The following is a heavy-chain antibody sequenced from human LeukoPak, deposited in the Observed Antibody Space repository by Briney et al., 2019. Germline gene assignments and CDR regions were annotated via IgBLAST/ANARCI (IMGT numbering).Heavy chain of an antibody. CDR2: ISYDGNNK. V-gene: IGHV3-30*18. J-gene: IGHJ4*02. CDR3: AKPYCGGDCYYFDY. CDR1: EXTFSSYD. Sequence: GGSLRLSFVASEXTFSSYDMHWVRQAPGKGLEWVAVISYDGNNKYYADSVKGRFTISRDNSKNTLYLQMNSLRAEDTAVYYCAKPYCGGDCYYFDYWGQGTLVTVSS. D-gene: IGHD2-21*02.